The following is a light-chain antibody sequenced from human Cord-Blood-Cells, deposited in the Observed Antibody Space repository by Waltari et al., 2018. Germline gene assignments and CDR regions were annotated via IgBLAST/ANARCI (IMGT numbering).Light chain of an antibody. V-gene: IGKV4-1*01. J-gene: IGKJ5*01. CDR2: WAS. CDR1: QSVLYSSNNTNY. Sequence: DIVMTQSPDSLAVSLGERATINCKSSQSVLYSSNNTNYLAWYQQKPGQPPKLLIYWASTRESGVPDRFSGSGSGTDFTLPISSLQAEDVAVYYCQQYYSTPITFGQGTRLEIK. CDR3: QQYYSTPIT.